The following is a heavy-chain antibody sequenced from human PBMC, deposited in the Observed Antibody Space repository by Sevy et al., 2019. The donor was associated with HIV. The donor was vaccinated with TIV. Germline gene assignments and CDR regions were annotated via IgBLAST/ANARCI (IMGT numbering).Heavy chain of an antibody. CDR3: AREGCTRPHDY. V-gene: IGHV3-23*01. Sequence: SGYLRLSCAASGFAFYDYSMSWIRQAPGKGLEWVATLSFGCGKINYADSVKGRFTISRDNSKNSFYLQMDNLRVEDTALHYCAREGCTRPHDYWGQGTRVTVSS. CDR1: GFAFYDYS. D-gene: IGHD2-8*01. CDR2: LSFGCGKI. J-gene: IGHJ4*02.